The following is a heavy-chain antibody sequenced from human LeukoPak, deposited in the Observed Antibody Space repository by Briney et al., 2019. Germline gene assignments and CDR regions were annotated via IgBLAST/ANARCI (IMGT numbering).Heavy chain of an antibody. CDR3: AKTVTTVTKRYWYFDL. Sequence: PGGSLRLSCAASGFTFSSYAMSWVRQAPGKGLEWVSAISGSGGSTYYADSVKGRFTISRDNSKNTLYLQMNSLRAEDMAVYYCAKTVTTVTKRYWYFDLWPRGTLDTVSS. D-gene: IGHD4-17*01. J-gene: IGHJ2*01. V-gene: IGHV3-23*01. CDR2: ISGSGGST. CDR1: GFTFSSYA.